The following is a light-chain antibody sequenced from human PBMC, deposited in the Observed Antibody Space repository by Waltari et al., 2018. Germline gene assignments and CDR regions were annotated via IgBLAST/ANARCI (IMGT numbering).Light chain of an antibody. V-gene: IGKV1-5*01. Sequence: DIQMTQSPSTLSASVGDRVTITCRASQSISSWLAWYQQKPGKVPKLLIDDASSLESGVPSRFSGSGSGTEFTLTISSLQPDDFATYYCQQYDSVPFTFGPGTKVDI. CDR3: QQYDSVPFT. J-gene: IGKJ3*01. CDR2: DAS. CDR1: QSISSW.